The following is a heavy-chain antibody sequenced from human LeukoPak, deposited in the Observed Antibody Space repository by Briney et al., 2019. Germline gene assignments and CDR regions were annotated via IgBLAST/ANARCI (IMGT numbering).Heavy chain of an antibody. CDR1: GYTFTSYA. CDR2: INAGNGNT. CDR3: ARPTWIQLWAHFDY. D-gene: IGHD5-18*01. Sequence: ASVKVSRKASGYTFTSYAMHWVRQAPGQRLEWMGWINAGNGNTKYSQKFQGRVTITRDTSASTAYMELSSLRSEDTAVYYCARPTWIQLWAHFDYWGQGTLVTVSS. J-gene: IGHJ4*02. V-gene: IGHV1-3*01.